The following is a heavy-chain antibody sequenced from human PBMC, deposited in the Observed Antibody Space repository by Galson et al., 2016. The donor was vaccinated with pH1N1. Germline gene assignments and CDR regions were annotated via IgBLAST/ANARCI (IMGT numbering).Heavy chain of an antibody. CDR2: INPNNGDT. V-gene: IGHV1-2*06. CDR1: EYTFIGYY. J-gene: IGHJ4*02. D-gene: IGHD3-22*01. Sequence: SVKVSCKASEYTFIGYYIHWMRQAPGHGLAWMGRINPNNGDTHYAQNFQRRVTMTRDTSISTAYMELNSLRSDDTAVYYCARVNTYDSSGYYPFDYWGQGTQVTVSS. CDR3: ARVNTYDSSGYYPFDY.